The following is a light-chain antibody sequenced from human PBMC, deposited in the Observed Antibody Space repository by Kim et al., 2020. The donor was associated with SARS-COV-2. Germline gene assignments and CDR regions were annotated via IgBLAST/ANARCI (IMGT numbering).Light chain of an antibody. CDR3: QQYNGC. CDR1: QSISNW. V-gene: IGKV1-5*01. J-gene: IGKJ2*01. Sequence: IQMTQSPSALSASVGDRVTSTCRASQSISNWLAWYQQKPGKAPRFLIYGASNLESGVPSRFGGSGSGTEFTLTISSLQPDDFATYYCQQYNGCFGQGTKLEI. CDR2: GAS.